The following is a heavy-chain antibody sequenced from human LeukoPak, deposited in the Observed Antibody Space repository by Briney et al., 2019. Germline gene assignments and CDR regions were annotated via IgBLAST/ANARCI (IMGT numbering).Heavy chain of an antibody. CDR1: GYTFTGYY. CDR3: ARVPLYSSSPWYFDY. D-gene: IGHD6-13*01. V-gene: IGHV1-2*02. Sequence: ASVKVSCKASGYTFTGYYMHWVRQAPGQGLEWMGWINPNSGGTNYAQKFQGRVTMTRDTSISTAYMELSRLRSDDTAVYYCARVPLYSSSPWYFDYWGQGTQVTVSS. CDR2: INPNSGGT. J-gene: IGHJ4*02.